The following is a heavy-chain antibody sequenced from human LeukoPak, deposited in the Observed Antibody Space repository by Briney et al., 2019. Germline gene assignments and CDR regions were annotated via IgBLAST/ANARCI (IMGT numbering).Heavy chain of an antibody. D-gene: IGHD3-10*02. CDR2: ISGSGGTI. J-gene: IGHJ4*02. CDR3: VKRRETVRGAFDY. CDR1: GFTFSTYD. V-gene: IGHV3-23*01. Sequence: TGGSLRLSCAASGFTFSTYDMMWVRQTPDSGLEWVSIISGSGGTIYYADSVKGRFTISRDNSKNTLYLEMNSLRADDTAVYYCVKRRETVRGAFDYWGQGTLVTVSS.